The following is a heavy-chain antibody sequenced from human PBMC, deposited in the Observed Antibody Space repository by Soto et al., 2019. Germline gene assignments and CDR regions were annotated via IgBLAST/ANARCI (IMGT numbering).Heavy chain of an antibody. J-gene: IGHJ2*01. CDR1: GFTVSTSY. CDR2: IYREGNT. CDR3: ARHVGYYWYFDL. V-gene: IGHV3-66*04. D-gene: IGHD6-13*01. Sequence: EVQLVESGGGLVQPGGSLRLSCAASGFTVSTSYMGWVRQAPGKGLEWVSSIYREGNTYYADSVRGRFTVSTDNSKDTLYLQMNSLRVDDTAVYYCARHVGYYWYFDLWGRGTLVTVSS.